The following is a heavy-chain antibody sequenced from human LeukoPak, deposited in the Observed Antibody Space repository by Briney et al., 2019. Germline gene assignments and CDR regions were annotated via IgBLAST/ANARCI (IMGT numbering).Heavy chain of an antibody. D-gene: IGHD3-10*01. V-gene: IGHV3-30-3*01. Sequence: GGSLRLSCAASGFTFSSYAMHWVRQAPGKGLEWVAVISYDGSNKYYADSVKGRFTISRDNSKNTLYLQMNSLRAEDTAVYYCAKEYEGWFGELDYYFDYWGQGTLVTVSS. J-gene: IGHJ4*02. CDR2: ISYDGSNK. CDR3: AKEYEGWFGELDYYFDY. CDR1: GFTFSSYA.